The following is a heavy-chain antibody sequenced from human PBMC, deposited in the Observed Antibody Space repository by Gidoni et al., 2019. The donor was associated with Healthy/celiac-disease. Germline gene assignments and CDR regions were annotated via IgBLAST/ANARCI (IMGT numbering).Heavy chain of an antibody. D-gene: IGHD6-19*01. Sequence: EVQLVEYGGGLIQPGGSLRLSCAASGFTVSSNYMSWVRQAPGKGLEWVSVIYSVGSTYYAYSVKGRFTISRDNSKNTLYLQMNSLRAEDTAVYYCARGGSGWYFDYWGQGTLVTVSS. V-gene: IGHV3-53*01. CDR2: IYSVGST. J-gene: IGHJ4*02. CDR3: ARGGSGWYFDY. CDR1: GFTVSSNY.